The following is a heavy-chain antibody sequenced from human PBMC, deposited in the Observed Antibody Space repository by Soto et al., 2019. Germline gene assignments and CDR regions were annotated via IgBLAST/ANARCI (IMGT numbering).Heavy chain of an antibody. J-gene: IGHJ3*02. CDR2: IYSGGST. CDR3: ARSPYYYGSGYAFDI. D-gene: IGHD3-10*01. Sequence: EVQLVESGGGLVQPGGSLRLSCAVSVFTVSSNYLSWVRQAPGKGLEWVSVIYSGGSTYYADSVKGRFTISRDNSKNTLYLQMNSLRAEDTAVYYCARSPYYYGSGYAFDIWGQGTMVTVSS. CDR1: VFTVSSNY. V-gene: IGHV3-66*01.